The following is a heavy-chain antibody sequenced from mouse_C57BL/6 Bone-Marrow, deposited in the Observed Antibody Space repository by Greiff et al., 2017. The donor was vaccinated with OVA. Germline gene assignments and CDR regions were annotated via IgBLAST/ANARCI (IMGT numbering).Heavy chain of an antibody. CDR1: GYTFTSYW. CDR2: IHPNSGST. CDR3: ASRYGSSSYYFDY. Sequence: VQLQQPGAELVKPGASVKLSCKASGYTFTSYWMHWVKQRPGQGLEWIGMIHPNSGSTNYNEKFKSKATLTVDKSSSTAYMQLSSLTSEDSAVYYCASRYGSSSYYFDYWGQGTTLTVSS. J-gene: IGHJ2*01. V-gene: IGHV1-64*01. D-gene: IGHD1-1*01.